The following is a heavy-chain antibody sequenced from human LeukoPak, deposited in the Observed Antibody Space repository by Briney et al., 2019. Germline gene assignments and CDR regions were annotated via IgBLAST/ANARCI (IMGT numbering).Heavy chain of an antibody. V-gene: IGHV1-2*02. CDR1: GYTFTGYY. CDR2: INPNSGGT. Sequence: ASVKLSCKASGYTFTGYYMQWVRQAPGQGLEWMGWINPNSGGTNYAQKVQGRVTMTRDTSISTAYMELSRLRSDDTAVYYCSRGVVVAATLLFGYWGQGTLVTVSS. D-gene: IGHD2-15*01. J-gene: IGHJ4*02. CDR3: SRGVVVAATLLFGY.